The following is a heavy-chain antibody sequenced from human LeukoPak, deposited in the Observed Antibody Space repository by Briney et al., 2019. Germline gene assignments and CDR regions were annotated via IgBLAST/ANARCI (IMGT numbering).Heavy chain of an antibody. CDR2: IYHSGST. D-gene: IGHD1-26*01. V-gene: IGHV4-38-2*02. CDR3: VLGAPLTESSLFDY. J-gene: IGHJ4*02. Sequence: PSETLSLTCTVSGYSISSGYYWGWIRQPPGKGLEWIGSIYHSGSTYYNPSLKSRVTISVDTSKNQFSLKLSSVTAADTAVYYCVLGAPLTESSLFDYWGQGTLVTVSS. CDR1: GYSISSGYY.